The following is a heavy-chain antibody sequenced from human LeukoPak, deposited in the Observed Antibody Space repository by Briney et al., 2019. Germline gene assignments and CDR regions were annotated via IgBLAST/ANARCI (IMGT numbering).Heavy chain of an antibody. CDR1: GYTFTSYA. CDR2: IIAGNGNT. Sequence: ASVKVSCKASGYTFTSYAMNWVRQAPGQGLEWMGWIIAGNGNTKYSHEFQGRVTITRDTSATTAYMELSSLRSEDMAVYYCARDSGSGWYPSGALDYWGQGTLVTVSS. D-gene: IGHD6-19*01. J-gene: IGHJ4*02. V-gene: IGHV1-3*03. CDR3: ARDSGSGWYPSGALDY.